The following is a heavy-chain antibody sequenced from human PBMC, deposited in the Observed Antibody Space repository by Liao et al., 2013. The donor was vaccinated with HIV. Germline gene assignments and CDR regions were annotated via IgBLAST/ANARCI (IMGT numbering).Heavy chain of an antibody. V-gene: IGHV4-59*12. Sequence: QVQLQESGPGLVKPSETLSLTCTVSGGSISSYYWSWIRQPPGKGLEWIGSIFYSGSTYYNPSLKSRVTISVDTSKNQFSLKLNSVTAADTAVYYCARDPPSDFSSGSTYDYWGQGTLVTVSS. J-gene: IGHJ4*02. CDR2: IFYSGST. D-gene: IGHD3-3*01. CDR3: ARDPPSDFSSGSTYDY. CDR1: GGSISSYY.